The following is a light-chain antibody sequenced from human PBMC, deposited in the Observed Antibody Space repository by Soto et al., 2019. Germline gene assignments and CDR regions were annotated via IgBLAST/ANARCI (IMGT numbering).Light chain of an antibody. CDR1: QSLLHSNGYNY. CDR2: LGS. J-gene: IGKJ2*01. CDR3: MKALQTPYT. V-gene: IGKV2-28*01. Sequence: DIVMTQSPLSLPVTPGEPASISCRSSQSLLHSNGYNYLDWYLQKPGQSPQLLIYLGSNRASGVHDRFSGSGSGTDFTLKISRVEAEDVGVYYCMKALQTPYTFGQGTKLEIK.